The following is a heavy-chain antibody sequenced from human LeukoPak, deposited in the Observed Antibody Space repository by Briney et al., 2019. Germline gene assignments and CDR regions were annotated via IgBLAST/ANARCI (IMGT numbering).Heavy chain of an antibody. J-gene: IGHJ2*01. Sequence: SETLSLTCAVYGGSFSGYYWSWIRQPPGKGLEWIGEINHSGSTNYNPSLKSRVTISVDTSKNQFSLKLSSVTAADTAVYYCARGVRVAGERNKSRGYFELWGRGTLVTVSS. V-gene: IGHV4-34*01. CDR2: INHSGST. CDR3: ARGVRVAGERNKSRGYFEL. D-gene: IGHD6-19*01. CDR1: GGSFSGYY.